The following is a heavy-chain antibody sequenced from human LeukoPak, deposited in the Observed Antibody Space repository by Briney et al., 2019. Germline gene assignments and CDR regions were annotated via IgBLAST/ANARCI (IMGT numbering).Heavy chain of an antibody. D-gene: IGHD5-18*01. CDR1: GYSISSGYY. V-gene: IGHV4-38-2*02. J-gene: IGHJ4*02. CDR2: IYHSGST. Sequence: SETLSLTCTVSGYSISSGYYWGWIRQPPGKGLEWIGSIYHSGSTYYNPSLKSRVTISVDTSKNQFSLKLSSVTAADTAVYYCASGYSYGFDYWGQGTLVTVSS. CDR3: ASGYSYGFDY.